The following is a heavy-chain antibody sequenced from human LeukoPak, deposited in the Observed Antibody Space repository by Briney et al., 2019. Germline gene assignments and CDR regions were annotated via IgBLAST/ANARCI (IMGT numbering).Heavy chain of an antibody. CDR2: ITAYNGNT. CDR1: GYTFTSYG. D-gene: IGHD1-26*01. Sequence: ASVKVSCKASGYTFTSYGINWVRQAPGQGLEWMGWITAYNGNTNYAQKPQGRVTMTADTSTSTAYMELTSLSSDDTAVYYCARVEELLDPFDYWGQGTLVTVSS. CDR3: ARVEELLDPFDY. J-gene: IGHJ4*02. V-gene: IGHV1-18*01.